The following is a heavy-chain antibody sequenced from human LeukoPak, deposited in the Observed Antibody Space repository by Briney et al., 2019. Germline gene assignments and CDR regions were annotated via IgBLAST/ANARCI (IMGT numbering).Heavy chain of an antibody. Sequence: GGSLRLSCAASGFAFSNYNMNWIRQAPGKGLEWVSAIGASDGSTYYADSVRGRFTISRDNSENILYLQMNSLRAEDTALYYCAKGLGSSSGRWFDPWGQGTLVTVSS. V-gene: IGHV3-23*01. D-gene: IGHD6-6*01. CDR1: GFAFSNYN. CDR3: AKGLGSSSGRWFDP. CDR2: IGASDGST. J-gene: IGHJ5*02.